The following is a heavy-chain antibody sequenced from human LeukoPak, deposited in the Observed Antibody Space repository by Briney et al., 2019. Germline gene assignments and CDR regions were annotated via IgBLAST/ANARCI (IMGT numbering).Heavy chain of an antibody. CDR3: ARDYFDGTEFYSYFDL. J-gene: IGHJ2*01. Sequence: GGSLRLSCAVFGISVSGSYMSSVRQAPGEGLEWVALVYRGGNTYYADSVKGRFTISRDNSKNTLYLQMNSLRAEDTAVYYCARDYFDGTEFYSYFDLWGRGEIVTVSS. CDR1: GISVSGSY. D-gene: IGHD4-23*01. CDR2: VYRGGNT. V-gene: IGHV3-66*01.